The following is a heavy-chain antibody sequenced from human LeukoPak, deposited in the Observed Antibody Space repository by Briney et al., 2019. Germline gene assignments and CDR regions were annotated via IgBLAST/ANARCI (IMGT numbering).Heavy chain of an antibody. J-gene: IGHJ6*03. CDR1: GASISSHY. Sequence: SETLSLTCSVSGASISSHYWSWIRQPPGKGLEWIGYIYYSVRTNYNPSLKSRVTISVDMPNNQFSLKMSSVTAADTAVYYCAKSQRGYYPRRTYYYYMDVWGKGTTVTVSS. D-gene: IGHD1-26*01. CDR3: AKSQRGYYPRRTYYYYMDV. CDR2: IYYSVRT. V-gene: IGHV4-59*11.